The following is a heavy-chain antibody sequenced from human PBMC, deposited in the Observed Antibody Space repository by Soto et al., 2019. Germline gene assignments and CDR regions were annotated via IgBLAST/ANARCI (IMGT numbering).Heavy chain of an antibody. CDR1: GFTFSSYG. J-gene: IGHJ6*02. Sequence: GGSLRLSCAASGFTFSSYGMHWVRQAPGKGPEWVAVIWYDGSNKYYADSVKGRFTISRDNSKNTLYLQMNSLRAEDTAVYYCARELWSGYPSTYYYYGMDVWGQGTTVTVSS. CDR3: ARELWSGYPSTYYYYGMDV. D-gene: IGHD3-3*01. CDR2: IWYDGSNK. V-gene: IGHV3-33*01.